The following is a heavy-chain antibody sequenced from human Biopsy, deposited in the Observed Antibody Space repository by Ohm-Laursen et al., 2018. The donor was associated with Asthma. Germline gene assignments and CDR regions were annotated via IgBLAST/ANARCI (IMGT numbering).Heavy chain of an antibody. V-gene: IGHV3-33*01. D-gene: IGHD2-15*01. CDR2: IWNDGSNK. CDR3: SRVDTSSWYLQDYGLDV. J-gene: IGHJ6*02. CDR1: GFAFSSYA. Sequence: SLRLSCAASGFAFSSYAIHWVRHAPAKGLEWVAVIWNDGSNKYYADSVKGRFSVSRVNSKNTQALQMHGLTAEDTAVYHCSRVDTSSWYLQDYGLDVWGQGTTVTVSS.